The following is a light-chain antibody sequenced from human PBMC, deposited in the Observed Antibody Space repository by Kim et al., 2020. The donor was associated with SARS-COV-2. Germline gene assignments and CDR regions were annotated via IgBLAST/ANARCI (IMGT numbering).Light chain of an antibody. Sequence: VALGQTVSITCQGDSLRTYYATWYQQRPGQAPRVVIYGKNNRPSGIPDRFSGSSSGNTASLTITGTQAGDEADYYCNSRDSNDDVLFGGGTTLTVL. CDR2: GKN. V-gene: IGLV3-19*01. CDR1: SLRTYY. CDR3: NSRDSNDDVL. J-gene: IGLJ2*01.